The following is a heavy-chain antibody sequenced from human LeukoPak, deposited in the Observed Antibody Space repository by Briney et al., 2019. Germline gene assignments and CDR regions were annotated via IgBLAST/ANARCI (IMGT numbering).Heavy chain of an antibody. Sequence: GGSLRLSCAASGFTFSTYWMHWVRQAPGKGLVWVSHINSDGSSANYADSVKGRFTISRDNAKNTLYLQMNSLRAEDTAVYYCAGPMTEIDYWGQGTLVTVSS. CDR1: GFTFSTYW. CDR2: INSDGSSA. CDR3: AGPMTEIDY. J-gene: IGHJ4*02. D-gene: IGHD2-21*02. V-gene: IGHV3-74*01.